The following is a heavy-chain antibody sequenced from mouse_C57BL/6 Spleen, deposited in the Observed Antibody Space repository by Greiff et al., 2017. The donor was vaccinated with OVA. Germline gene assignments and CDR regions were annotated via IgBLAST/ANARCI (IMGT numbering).Heavy chain of an antibody. CDR2: ISYDGSN. CDR1: GYSITSGYY. D-gene: IGHD2-4*01. Sequence: EVQLVESGPGLVKPSQSLSLTCSVTGYSITSGYYWNWIRQFPGNKLEWMGYISYDGSNNYNPSLKNRISITRDPSKNQFFLKLNSVTTEDTATYYCASSHYDYDWFAYWGQGTLVTVSA. CDR3: ASSHYDYDWFAY. V-gene: IGHV3-6*01. J-gene: IGHJ3*01.